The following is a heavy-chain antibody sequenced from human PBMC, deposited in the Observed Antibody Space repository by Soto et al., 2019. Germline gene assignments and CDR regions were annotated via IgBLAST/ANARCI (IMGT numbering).Heavy chain of an antibody. Sequence: QVQLQESGPGLVRPSETLSLTCTVSGGSVTTGSYNWSWIRRPPGKGLEWIGNIFFTGITHYNRSLNNRVTMSVDTSKNQFSLTVTSVTAADTAVYYCARDGHGMDVWGQGTTVTVSS. CDR1: GGSVTTGSYN. J-gene: IGHJ6*02. CDR2: IFFTGIT. V-gene: IGHV4-61*01. CDR3: ARDGHGMDV.